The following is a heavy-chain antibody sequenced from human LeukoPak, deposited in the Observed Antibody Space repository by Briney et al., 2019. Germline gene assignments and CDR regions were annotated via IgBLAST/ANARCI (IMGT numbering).Heavy chain of an antibody. Sequence: GGSLRLSCASSRFTFSTYWMSEVGQAPGKGLEWVANIKQDGSEKNYVDSVLGRFTISRDNADKSLSLQMKRLRAEDTGVYYCARVWSTIRPRDYFDYWGQGTLVTVSS. CDR3: ARVWSTIRPRDYFDY. J-gene: IGHJ4*02. CDR1: RFTFSTYW. V-gene: IGHV3-7*01. CDR2: IKQDGSEK. D-gene: IGHD3-3*01.